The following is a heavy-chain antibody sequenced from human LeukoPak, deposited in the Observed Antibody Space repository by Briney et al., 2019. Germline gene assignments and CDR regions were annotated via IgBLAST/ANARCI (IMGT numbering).Heavy chain of an antibody. V-gene: IGHV3-53*01. CDR3: ATTDIVATMGFYYYYGMDV. Sequence: GGSLRLSCAATGFTFTTYWMHWVRQAPGKGLVWDSVIYSGGSTYYADSVKGRFTISRDNSKSTLYLQMNSLGAEDTAVYYCATTDIVATMGFYYYYGMDVWGQGTTVTVSS. D-gene: IGHD5-12*01. CDR2: IYSGGST. CDR1: GFTFTTYW. J-gene: IGHJ6*02.